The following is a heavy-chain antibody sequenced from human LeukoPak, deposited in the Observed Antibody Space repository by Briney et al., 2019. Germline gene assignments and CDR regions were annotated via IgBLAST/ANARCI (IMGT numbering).Heavy chain of an antibody. D-gene: IGHD3-3*01. CDR2: ISGSGDGT. J-gene: IGHJ5*02. V-gene: IGHV3-23*01. CDR3: VREVSAWPKNWFDP. Sequence: GGSLRLSCAGSGFAFRSYAMSWVRQSPVKGLEWVSAISGSGDGTYYADSVKARFTISRDNSKNTVYLEMSSLRAEDTAVYYCVREVSAWPKNWFDPWGQGTLVTVSS. CDR1: GFAFRSYA.